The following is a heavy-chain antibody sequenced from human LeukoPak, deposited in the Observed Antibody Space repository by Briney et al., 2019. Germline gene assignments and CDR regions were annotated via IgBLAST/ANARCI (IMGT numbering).Heavy chain of an antibody. J-gene: IGHJ4*02. Sequence: SETLSLTCSVSGGSISSYYWSWIRQPPGKGLEWIGYIYYSGSTNHNPSLKSRVTISVDTSKNQFSLKLRSVTAADTAVYYCARVTSSWSFDDWGQGTLVTVSS. CDR3: ARVTSSWSFDD. CDR2: IYYSGST. D-gene: IGHD6-13*01. CDR1: GGSISSYY. V-gene: IGHV4-59*01.